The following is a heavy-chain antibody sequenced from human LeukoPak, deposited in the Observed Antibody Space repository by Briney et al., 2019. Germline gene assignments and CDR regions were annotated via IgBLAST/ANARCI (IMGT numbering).Heavy chain of an antibody. CDR2: IGTVGDT. J-gene: IGHJ4*02. CDR1: GFSFSTSD. Sequence: GGSPRLSCAASGFSFSTSDMHWVRQSTGKGLEWVSAIGTVGDTYYAASVRGRFTISREDYKSSLYLQMNNLRVGDTAVYYCARVLPGSGSYDYWGQGTLVSVSS. D-gene: IGHD3-10*01. V-gene: IGHV3-13*04. CDR3: ARVLPGSGSYDY.